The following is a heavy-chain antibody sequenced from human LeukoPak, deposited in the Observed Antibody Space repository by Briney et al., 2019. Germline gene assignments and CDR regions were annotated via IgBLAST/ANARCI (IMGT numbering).Heavy chain of an antibody. Sequence: SGPTLVKPTQTLTLTCTFSGFSLSTSGVGVGWIRQPPGKALEWLALIYWDDDKRYSPSLKSRLTITKDTSKNQVVLTMTNMDPVDTATYYCAHRLTYSISWGLYYFDYWGQGTLVTVSS. CDR2: IYWDDDK. CDR1: GFSLSTSGVG. CDR3: AHRLTYSISWGLYYFDY. V-gene: IGHV2-5*02. D-gene: IGHD6-6*01. J-gene: IGHJ4*02.